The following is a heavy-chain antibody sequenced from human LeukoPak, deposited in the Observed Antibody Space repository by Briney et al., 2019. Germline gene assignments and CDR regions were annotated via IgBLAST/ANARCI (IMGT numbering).Heavy chain of an antibody. CDR2: IRYDESDK. Sequence: GGSLRLSCATSGFTFSHYGMHWVRQAPGRGLDWVAHIRYDESDKYYADSVKGRFTIPRDISKNTVYLQMNSLRAEDTAVYYCARRAGAYSHPYDYWGQGALVTVSS. D-gene: IGHD4-17*01. CDR1: GFTFSHYG. J-gene: IGHJ4*02. CDR3: ARRAGAYSHPYDY. V-gene: IGHV3-33*01.